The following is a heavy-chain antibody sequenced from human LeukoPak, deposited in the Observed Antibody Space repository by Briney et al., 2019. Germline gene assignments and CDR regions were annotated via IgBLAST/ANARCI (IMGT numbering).Heavy chain of an antibody. J-gene: IGHJ4*02. CDR3: AGIYDIALDY. Sequence: SETLSLTCTVSGGSISSTSYYWAWVRQPPGKGLEWIGRIYDSGNTYYNPSLKSRVTISADTSKNQFSLKLRSVTAADTAIYYCAGIYDIALDYWGRGTLVTVSS. D-gene: IGHD3-16*01. CDR2: IYDSGNT. V-gene: IGHV4-39*01. CDR1: GGSISSTSYY.